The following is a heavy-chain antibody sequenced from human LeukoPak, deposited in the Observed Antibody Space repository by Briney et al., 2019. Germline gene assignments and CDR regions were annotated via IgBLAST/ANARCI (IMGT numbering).Heavy chain of an antibody. V-gene: IGHV4-38-2*02. Sequence: SETLSLTCTVSGYSISSGYYWGWIRQPPGKGLEWIGSIYHSGSTYYNPSLKSRVTISVDTSKNQFSLKLSSVTAADTAVYYCARDLNFVDYWGQGTLVTVSS. CDR1: GYSISSGYY. CDR2: IYHSGST. J-gene: IGHJ4*02. CDR3: ARDLNFVDY.